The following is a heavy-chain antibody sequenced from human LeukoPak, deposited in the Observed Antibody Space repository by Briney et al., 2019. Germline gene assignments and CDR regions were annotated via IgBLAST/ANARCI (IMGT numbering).Heavy chain of an antibody. J-gene: IGHJ3*02. Sequence: GESLKISCMASGYTFNIYWIAWVRQMPDKGLEWMGIVYPDNSKTIYNPSFQGQVTISADKSINTAYLQWSTLKASDTAIYYCTRLSGGSALRNDAFHIWGQGTMVTVSS. V-gene: IGHV5-51*01. CDR3: TRLSGGSALRNDAFHI. CDR2: VYPDNSKT. D-gene: IGHD1-26*01. CDR1: GYTFNIYW.